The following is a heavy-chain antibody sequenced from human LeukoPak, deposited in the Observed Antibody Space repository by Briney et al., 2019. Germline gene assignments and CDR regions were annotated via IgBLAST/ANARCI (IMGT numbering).Heavy chain of an antibody. D-gene: IGHD1-1*01. CDR1: GYTFTSYA. CDR3: ARGGNVFGGMDV. CDR2: INAGNGNT. V-gene: IGHV1-3*01. Sequence: ASVKVSCKASGYTFTSYAMHWVRQAPGQRLEWMGWINAGNGNTKYSQKFQGRVTITRDTSASTAYMELRSLRSDDTAVYYCARGGNVFGGMDVWGKGTTVTVSS. J-gene: IGHJ6*04.